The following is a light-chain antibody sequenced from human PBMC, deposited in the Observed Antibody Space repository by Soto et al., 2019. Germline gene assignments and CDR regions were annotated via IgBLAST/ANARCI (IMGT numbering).Light chain of an antibody. J-gene: IGKJ3*01. CDR3: QQRSNWGFT. V-gene: IGKV3-11*01. Sequence: EIVLTQSPATLSLSPGERATLSCRASQSVSSYLAWYQQNPGQAPRLLIYDASNRATGIPARFSGSGSGTDFTLPISSLEPEDFAVYYCQQRSNWGFTFGPGTKVDIK. CDR1: QSVSSY. CDR2: DAS.